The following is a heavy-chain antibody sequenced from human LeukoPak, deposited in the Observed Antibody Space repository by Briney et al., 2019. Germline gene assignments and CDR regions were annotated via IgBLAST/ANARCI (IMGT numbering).Heavy chain of an antibody. CDR1: GGSISNYY. V-gene: IGHV4-59*01. CDR3: ARGRSSMVRGYYYYYMDV. D-gene: IGHD3-10*01. CDR2: IYYSGST. J-gene: IGHJ6*03. Sequence: SETLSLTCTVSGGSISNYYWSWIRQPPGKGLEWIGYIYYSGSTNYNPSLKSRVTISVDTSKNQFSLKLSSVTAADTAVYYCARGRSSMVRGYYYYYMDVWGKGTTVTISS.